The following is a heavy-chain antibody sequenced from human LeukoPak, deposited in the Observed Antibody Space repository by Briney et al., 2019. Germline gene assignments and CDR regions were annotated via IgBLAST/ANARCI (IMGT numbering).Heavy chain of an antibody. J-gene: IGHJ4*02. CDR1: GFTFSSYW. D-gene: IGHD2-2*01. V-gene: IGHV3-7*03. CDR2: IKQDGSQK. CDR3: ARDPCHGALDY. Sequence: GGSLRLSCAASGFTFSSYWMSWVRQAPGKGLEWVANIKQDGSQKYYVDSVKGRFSISRDNAKNSLYLQMNSLRAEDTAVYYCARDPCHGALDYWGQGALVTVSS.